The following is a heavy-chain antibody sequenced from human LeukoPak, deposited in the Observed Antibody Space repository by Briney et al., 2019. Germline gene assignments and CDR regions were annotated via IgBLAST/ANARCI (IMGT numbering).Heavy chain of an antibody. J-gene: IGHJ4*02. CDR2: IYYSGST. D-gene: IGHD2-15*01. Sequence: SETLSLTCTVSGGSISSSSYYWGWIRQPPGKGLEWIGSIYYSGSTYYSPSLKSRVTISVDTSKNQFSLKLSSVTAADTAVYYCARTPSVYCSGGNCYPGHFDYWGQGTLVTVSS. CDR3: ARTPSVYCSGGNCYPGHFDY. CDR1: GGSISSSSYY. V-gene: IGHV4-39*07.